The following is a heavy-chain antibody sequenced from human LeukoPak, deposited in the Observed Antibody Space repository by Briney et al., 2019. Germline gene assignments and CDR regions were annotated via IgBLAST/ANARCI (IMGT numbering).Heavy chain of an antibody. CDR1: GYSFSSGDY. D-gene: IGHD6-13*01. CDR2: IYYSGST. V-gene: IGHV4-38-2*01. Sequence: SETLCLTCAASGYSFSSGDYWGWLRPPPGEGLERIGSIYYSGSTYYNPSLKSRVTISADTSKNHFSLKLNSVTAADTAMYYCATRGSWYEGVDYWGQGTLVTVSS. J-gene: IGHJ4*02. CDR3: ATRGSWYEGVDY.